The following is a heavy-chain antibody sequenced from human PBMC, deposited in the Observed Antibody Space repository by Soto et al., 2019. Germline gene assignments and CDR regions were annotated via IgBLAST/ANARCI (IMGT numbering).Heavy chain of an antibody. CDR3: ARLGGFYQAFDS. D-gene: IGHD3-22*01. V-gene: IGHV4-59*08. CDR1: GSSIKNHY. J-gene: IGHJ4*02. Sequence: SDTLSLTCTLAGSSIKNHYWSLIRRPPGKGLEWIGYIYYTGGGPNYNPSLKSRVAIDRSKNQFSLKLTSVTAADTAVYYCARLGGFYQAFDSWGQGTLVTVS. CDR2: IYYTGGGP.